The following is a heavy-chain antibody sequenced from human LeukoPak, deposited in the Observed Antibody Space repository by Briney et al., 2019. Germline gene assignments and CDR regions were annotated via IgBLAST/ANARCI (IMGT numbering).Heavy chain of an antibody. J-gene: IGHJ4*02. CDR1: GFTFSIYA. D-gene: IGHD2-2*01. V-gene: IGHV3-30-3*01. CDR2: ISYDGSNK. CDR3: ARSNVVVPAATLDY. Sequence: GGSLRLSCAASGFTFSIYAMHWVRQAPGKGLEWMAVISYDGSNKYYADSVKGRFTISRDNSKNTLYLQMNSLRAEDTAVYYCARSNVVVPAATLDYWGQGTLVTVSS.